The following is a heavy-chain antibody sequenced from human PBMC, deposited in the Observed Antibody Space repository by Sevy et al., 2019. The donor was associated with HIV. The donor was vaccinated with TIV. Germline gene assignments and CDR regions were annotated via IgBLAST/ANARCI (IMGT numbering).Heavy chain of an antibody. Sequence: SETLSLTCAVSVGSISSGFYSWSWIRQPPGKGLEWIAYIYHSGSTYYNPSLKSRVTISVDRSKNQFSLKLSSVTAADTAVYYCARGDYSSSFFDYWGQGTLVTVSS. D-gene: IGHD6-6*01. CDR3: ARGDYSSSFFDY. CDR2: IYHSGST. V-gene: IGHV4-30-2*01. J-gene: IGHJ4*02. CDR1: VGSISSGFYS.